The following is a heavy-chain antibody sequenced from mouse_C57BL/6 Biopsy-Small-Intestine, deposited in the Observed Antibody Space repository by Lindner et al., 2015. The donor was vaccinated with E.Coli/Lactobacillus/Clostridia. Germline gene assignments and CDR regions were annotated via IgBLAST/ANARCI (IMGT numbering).Heavy chain of an antibody. D-gene: IGHD2-4*01. CDR2: IKSNGSSA. CDR1: GFTFSRYA. CDR3: VRHDSYNSWFAY. Sequence: VQLQESGGGLVKPGGSLKLSCAASGFTFSRYAMSWVRQTPEKRLEWVAAIKSNGSSAHYPDTVKDRFTISRDNVKNILYLQMSSLRSEDTALYYCVRHDSYNSWFAYWGQGTLVTVSA. J-gene: IGHJ3*01. V-gene: IGHV5-6-2*01.